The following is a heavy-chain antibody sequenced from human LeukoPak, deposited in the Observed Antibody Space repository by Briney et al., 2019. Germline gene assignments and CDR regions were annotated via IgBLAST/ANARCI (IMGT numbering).Heavy chain of an antibody. CDR1: GGSFSGYY. Sequence: SETLSLTCAVYGGSFSGYYWSWIRQPPGKGLEWIGEINHSGSTNYNPSLKSRVTISVDTSKNQFSLKLSSVTAPDTAVYYCARKRQLIGFDPWGQGTRVTVSS. D-gene: IGHD6-13*01. CDR2: INHSGST. CDR3: ARKRQLIGFDP. J-gene: IGHJ5*02. V-gene: IGHV4-34*01.